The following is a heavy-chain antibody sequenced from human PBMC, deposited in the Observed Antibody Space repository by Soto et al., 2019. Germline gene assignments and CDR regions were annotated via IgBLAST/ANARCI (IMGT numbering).Heavy chain of an antibody. D-gene: IGHD3-22*01. CDR3: ARWTPTYYYDSSGYYYAPYFDY. CDR1: GFTXXSXX. CDR2: INSDGSST. Sequence: GSXRLSXAASGFTXXSXXXXXVRQAPGKGLVWVSRINSDGSSTSYADSVKGRFTISRDNAKNTLYLQMNSLRAEDTAVYYCARWTPTYYYDSSGYYYAPYFDYWGQGTLVTVS. J-gene: IGHJ4*02. V-gene: IGHV3-74*01.